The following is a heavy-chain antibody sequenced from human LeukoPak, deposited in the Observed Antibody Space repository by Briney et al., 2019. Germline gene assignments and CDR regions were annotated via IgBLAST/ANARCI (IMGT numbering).Heavy chain of an antibody. J-gene: IGHJ3*02. D-gene: IGHD3-22*01. CDR3: ARDFYDSSGYYFTPRDAFDI. CDR1: GFTFSSYW. Sequence: GGSLRLSCAASGFTFSSYWMSWVRQAPGKGLEWVANIKQDGSEKYYVDSVKGRFTISRDNAKNSMYLQMNSLRAEDTAVYYCARDFYDSSGYYFTPRDAFDIWGQGTMVTVSS. CDR2: IKQDGSEK. V-gene: IGHV3-7*01.